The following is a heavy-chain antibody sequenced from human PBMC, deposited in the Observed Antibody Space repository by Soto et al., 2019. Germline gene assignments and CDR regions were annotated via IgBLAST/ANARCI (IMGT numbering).Heavy chain of an antibody. CDR1: GDSVSSNSAA. Sequence: SQTLSLTCAISGDSVSSNSAAWNWIRQSPSRGLEWLGRTYYRSKWYNDYAVSMKSRITINPDTSKNQFSLQLNSVTPEDTAVYYCARAEPHYSSGWYGNFDYWGQGTLVTVSS. CDR2: TYYRSKWYN. J-gene: IGHJ4*02. D-gene: IGHD6-19*01. CDR3: ARAEPHYSSGWYGNFDY. V-gene: IGHV6-1*01.